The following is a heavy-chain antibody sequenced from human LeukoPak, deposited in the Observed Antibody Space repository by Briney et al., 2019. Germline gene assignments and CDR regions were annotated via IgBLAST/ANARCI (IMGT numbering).Heavy chain of an antibody. CDR2: IYSGGST. V-gene: IGHV3-66*01. CDR3: ARILRPPLWFDP. Sequence: PGGSLRLSCAASGFTVSSNYMSWVRQAPGKGLEWVSVIYSGGSTYYADSVKGRFTISRDNSKNTLYLQMNSLRAEDTAVYYCARILRPPLWFDPWGQGTLIIVSS. CDR1: GFTVSSNY. J-gene: IGHJ5*02.